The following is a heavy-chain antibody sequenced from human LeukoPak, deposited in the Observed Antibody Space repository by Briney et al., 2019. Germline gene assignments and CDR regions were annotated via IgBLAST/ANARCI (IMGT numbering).Heavy chain of an antibody. V-gene: IGHV4-34*01. J-gene: IGHJ5*02. CDR3: ARGLVDCSGGSCYLGWFDP. CDR2: INHSGSA. D-gene: IGHD2-15*01. CDR1: GGSLSGYS. Sequence: SETLSLTCAVYGGSLSGYSWSWIRQPPGKGLVWIGEINHSGSANYNPSLKSRVSISVDTSKNQFSLNLSSVTAADTAVYYCARGLVDCSGGSCYLGWFDPWGQGTLVTVSS.